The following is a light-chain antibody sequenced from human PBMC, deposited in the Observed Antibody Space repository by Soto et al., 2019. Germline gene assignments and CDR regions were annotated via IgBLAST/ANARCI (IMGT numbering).Light chain of an antibody. J-gene: IGKJ1*01. V-gene: IGKV3-15*01. Sequence: EIVMTQSPATLSVSPGERATLSCRASQSVNSNLAWYQQKPGQAPRLLIYGASTRATGVPARFSGSGSGTEFTLTVSSLQSVCQQYNNWPTFGQGTKVEIK. CDR1: QSVNSN. CDR3: QQYNNWPT. CDR2: GAS.